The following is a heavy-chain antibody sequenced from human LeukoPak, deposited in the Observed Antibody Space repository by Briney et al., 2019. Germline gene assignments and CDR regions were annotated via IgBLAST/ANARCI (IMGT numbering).Heavy chain of an antibody. CDR1: GYTFTGYY. J-gene: IGHJ4*02. D-gene: IGHD5-12*01. V-gene: IGHV1-2*02. Sequence: ASVKVSCKASGYTFTGYYMHWVRQAPGQGLEWMGWINPNSGGTNYAQKFQGRVTMTRDTSISTAYMELSRLRSDDTAVYYCARDQSSHIVATIYFDYWGQGTLVTVSS. CDR3: ARDQSSHIVATIYFDY. CDR2: INPNSGGT.